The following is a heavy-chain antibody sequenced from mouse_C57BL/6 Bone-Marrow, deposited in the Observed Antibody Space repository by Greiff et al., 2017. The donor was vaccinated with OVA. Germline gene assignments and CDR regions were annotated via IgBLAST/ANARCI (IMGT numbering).Heavy chain of an antibody. CDR3: ARDYGSRVYFDY. J-gene: IGHJ2*01. CDR1: GYTFTDHT. Sequence: VQRVESDAELVKPGASVKISCKVSGYTFTDHTIHWMKQRPEQGLEWIGYIYPRDGSTKYNEKFKGKATLTADKSSSTAYMQLNSLTSEDSAVYCCARDYGSRVYFDYWGQGTTLTVSS. V-gene: IGHV1-78*01. CDR2: IYPRDGST. D-gene: IGHD1-1*01.